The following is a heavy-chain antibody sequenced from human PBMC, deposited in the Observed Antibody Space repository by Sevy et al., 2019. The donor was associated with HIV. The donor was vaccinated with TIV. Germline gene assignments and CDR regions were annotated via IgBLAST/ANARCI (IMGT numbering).Heavy chain of an antibody. J-gene: IGHJ6*02. D-gene: IGHD6-19*01. CDR1: GGSISSHSYY. CDR2: IHYSGRT. CDR3: ARDHGYSNGWFPYYYYYGMDV. Sequence: SETLSLTCSVSGGSISSHSYYWTWIRQHPGKGLEWIGYIHYSGRTYYDPSLKSRVTISLDTFKNQFSLRLRSVTATATAVYYCARDHGYSNGWFPYYYYYGMDVWGPGTTVTVSS. V-gene: IGHV4-31*03.